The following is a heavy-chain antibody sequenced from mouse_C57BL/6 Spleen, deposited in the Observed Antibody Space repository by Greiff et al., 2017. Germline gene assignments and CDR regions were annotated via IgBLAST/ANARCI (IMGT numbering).Heavy chain of an antibody. V-gene: IGHV2-6-1*01. Sequence: VKLMESGPGLVAPSQSLSITCTVSGFSLTSYGVHWVRQPPGKGLEWLVVIWSDGSTTYNSALKSRLSISKDNSKSQVFLKMNSLQTDDTAMYYCARQGFITTVVGAMDYWGQGTSVTVSS. D-gene: IGHD1-1*01. CDR2: IWSDGST. CDR3: ARQGFITTVVGAMDY. CDR1: GFSLTSYG. J-gene: IGHJ4*01.